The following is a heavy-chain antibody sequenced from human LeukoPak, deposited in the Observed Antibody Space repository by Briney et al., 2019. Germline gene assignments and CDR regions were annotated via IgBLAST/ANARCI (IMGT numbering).Heavy chain of an antibody. CDR2: ISYDGSKK. V-gene: IGHV3-30*18. Sequence: PGGSLRLSCAASGFTFSSYGMHWVRQAPGKGLEWVAVISYDGSKKYYGDSVKGRFTISRDNSKNTLYLQMNSLRAEDTAVYYCAKGYSNANDAFDIWGQGTMVTVSS. CDR3: AKGYSNANDAFDI. D-gene: IGHD6-13*01. CDR1: GFTFSSYG. J-gene: IGHJ3*02.